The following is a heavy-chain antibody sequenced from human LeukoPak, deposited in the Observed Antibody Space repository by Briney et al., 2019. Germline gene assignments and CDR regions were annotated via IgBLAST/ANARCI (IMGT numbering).Heavy chain of an antibody. CDR3: ARVSLSDDSSGYSFDY. V-gene: IGHV3-11*05. Sequence: GGSLRLSCAASGFTFSDYYMSWIRQAPGKGLEWVSYISSSSSYTNYADSVKDRFTISRDNAKNSLYLQMNSLRAEDTAVYYCARVSLSDDSSGYSFDYWGQGTLVTVSS. J-gene: IGHJ4*02. D-gene: IGHD3-22*01. CDR2: ISSSSSYT. CDR1: GFTFSDYY.